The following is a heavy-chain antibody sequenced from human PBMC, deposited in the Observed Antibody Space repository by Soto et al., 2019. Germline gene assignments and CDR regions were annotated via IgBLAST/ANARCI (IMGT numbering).Heavy chain of an antibody. CDR1: RLTFSDYY. Sequence: GSLRLSFAASRLTFSDYYIVWIGRAPVKGLELISYISGSGGTTYYADSVKGRFTISRDNAKNSLYLHMNSLRVEDTAIYYCARDPEPQYYFDSWGQGVLVTVSS. J-gene: IGHJ4*02. CDR3: ARDPEPQYYFDS. CDR2: ISGSGGTT. V-gene: IGHV3-11*01.